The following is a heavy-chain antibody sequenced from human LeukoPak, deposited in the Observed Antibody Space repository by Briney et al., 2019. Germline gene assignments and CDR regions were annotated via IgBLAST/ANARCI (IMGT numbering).Heavy chain of an antibody. CDR1: GGTFSSYA. CDR3: ARVTMATIYYFDY. V-gene: IGHV1-69*05. D-gene: IGHD5-24*01. CDR2: IIPIFGTA. J-gene: IGHJ4*02. Sequence: GASVKVSCKASGGTFSSYAISWVRQAPGQGLEWMGGIIPIFGTANYAQKFQGRVTITTDESTSTAYMELSSLRSEDTAVYYCARVTMATIYYFDYWGQGTLVTVSS.